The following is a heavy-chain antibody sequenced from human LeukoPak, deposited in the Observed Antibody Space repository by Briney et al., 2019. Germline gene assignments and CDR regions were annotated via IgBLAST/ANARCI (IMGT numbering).Heavy chain of an antibody. J-gene: IGHJ5*02. CDR3: ARAPYDSSGYYYDQ. D-gene: IGHD3-22*01. CDR1: GFTFSSYA. CDR2: ISYDGSNK. Sequence: GGSLRLSCAASGFTFSSYAMHWVRQAPGKGLEWVAVISYDGSNKYYADSVKGRFTISRDNSKNTLYLQMDSLRAEDTAVYYCARAPYDSSGYYYDQWGQGTLVTVSS. V-gene: IGHV3-30-3*01.